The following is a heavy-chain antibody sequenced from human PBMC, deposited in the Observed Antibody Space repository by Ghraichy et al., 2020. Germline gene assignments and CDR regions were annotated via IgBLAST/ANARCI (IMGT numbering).Heavy chain of an antibody. V-gene: IGHV3-74*01. CDR1: GFTITNDW. CDR2: IKSDGSGT. J-gene: IGHJ6*02. Sequence: GGSLRLSGAVSGFTITNDWMHWVRQAPGKGLVWVSHIKSDGSGTTYADSVRGRFTISRDNANNTLFLQINSRRAEDTAVYYGARNRHYALDVWGPGTTVTVSS. CDR3: ARNRHYALDV.